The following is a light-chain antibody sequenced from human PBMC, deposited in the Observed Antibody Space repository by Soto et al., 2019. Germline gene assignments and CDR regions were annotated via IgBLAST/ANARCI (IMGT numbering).Light chain of an antibody. V-gene: IGKV3-20*01. Sequence: EVVLTQSPGTLSLSPGERATLSCRASQSIRSNYLAWYQQKPGQAPRLLIYGASNRATGIPDRFSGSGSGTDFALTISRLEPEDFVVYYCQQYGSSPSTFGQGTKVEIK. CDR3: QQYGSSPST. CDR2: GAS. J-gene: IGKJ1*01. CDR1: QSIRSNY.